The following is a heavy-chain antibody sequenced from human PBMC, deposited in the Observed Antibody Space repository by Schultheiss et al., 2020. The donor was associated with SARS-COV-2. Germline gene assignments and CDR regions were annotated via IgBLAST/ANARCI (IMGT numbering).Heavy chain of an antibody. D-gene: IGHD3-22*01. CDR1: GGTFSSYT. J-gene: IGHJ4*02. CDR3: ARVRLDYDSSGTEYYFDY. CDR2: ISAYNGNT. Sequence: GESLKISCKASGGTFSSYTISWVRQAPGQGLEWMGWISAYNGNTNYAQKLQGRVTMTTDTSTSTAYMELRSLRSDDTAVYYCARVRLDYDSSGTEYYFDYWGQGTLVTVSS. V-gene: IGHV1-18*01.